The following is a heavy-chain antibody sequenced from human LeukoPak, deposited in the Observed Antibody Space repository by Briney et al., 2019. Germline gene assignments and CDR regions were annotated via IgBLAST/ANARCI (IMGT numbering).Heavy chain of an antibody. D-gene: IGHD5-24*01. CDR3: AKDARFRDGYYFDY. J-gene: IGHJ4*02. CDR1: GFTFSSYA. Sequence: GGSLRLSCAASGFTFSSYAMSWVRQAPGKGLEWVAAISGSGDSTYYADSVKGRFTISRDNSKNTLYLQMNSLRAEDTAVYYCAKDARFRDGYYFDYWGQGTLVTVSS. CDR2: ISGSGDST. V-gene: IGHV3-23*01.